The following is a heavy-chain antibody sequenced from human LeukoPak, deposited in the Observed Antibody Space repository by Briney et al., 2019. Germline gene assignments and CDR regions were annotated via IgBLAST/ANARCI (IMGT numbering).Heavy chain of an antibody. CDR1: GFTFSSYA. J-gene: IGHJ4*02. V-gene: IGHV3-23*01. CDR3: AKELYNWNYLRLDY. D-gene: IGHD1-7*01. Sequence: GGSPRLSCAASGFTFSSYAMSWVRQAPGKGLEWVSAISGSGGSTYYADSVKGRFTISRDNSKNTLYLQMNSLRAEDTAVYYCAKELYNWNYLRLDYWGQGTLVTVSS. CDR2: ISGSGGST.